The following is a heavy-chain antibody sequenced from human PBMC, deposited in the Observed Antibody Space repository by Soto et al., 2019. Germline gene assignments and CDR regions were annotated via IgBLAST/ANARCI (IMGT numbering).Heavy chain of an antibody. J-gene: IGHJ6*02. V-gene: IGHV3-23*01. CDR3: AKDWFGDYPSYYGMDV. D-gene: IGHD3-10*01. Sequence: LGGSLRLSCAASGFTFSSYAMSWVRQAPGKGLEWVSAISGSGGSTYYADSVKGRFTISRDNSKNTLYLQMNSLRAEDTAVYYCAKDWFGDYPSYYGMDVWGQGTTVTVSS. CDR1: GFTFSSYA. CDR2: ISGSGGST.